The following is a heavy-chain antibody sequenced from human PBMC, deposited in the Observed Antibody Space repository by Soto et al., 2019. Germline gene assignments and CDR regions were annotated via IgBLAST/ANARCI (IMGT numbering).Heavy chain of an antibody. J-gene: IGHJ4*02. CDR1: GYSLTELS. CDR3: ATSVIYLFRSEFDY. CDR2: FDPEEDEI. D-gene: IGHD3-16*01. V-gene: IGHV1-24*01. Sequence: QVQLVQSGAEVRKPGASVKVSCKVSGYSLTELSMHWVRQAPGKGLEWMGGFDPEEDEIIYAQKFQGRVTMTQYTSTDTAYMELINLTSEDSAVYHCATSVIYLFRSEFDYWGQGTLVTV.